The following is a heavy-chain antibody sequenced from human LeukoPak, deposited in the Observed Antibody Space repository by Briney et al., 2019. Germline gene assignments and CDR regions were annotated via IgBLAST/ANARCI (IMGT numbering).Heavy chain of an antibody. V-gene: IGHV4-59*01. CDR1: GGSISSYY. D-gene: IGHD5-12*01. J-gene: IGHJ4*02. CDR2: IYYSGST. Sequence: SETLSLNCTDSGGSISSYYWSWIRQPPGKGLEWIGYIYYSGSTNYNPSLKSRVTISVDTSKSQFSLKLSSVTAADTAVYYCARLGGYGYFDYWGLGTVVVVSS. CDR3: ARLGGYGYFDY.